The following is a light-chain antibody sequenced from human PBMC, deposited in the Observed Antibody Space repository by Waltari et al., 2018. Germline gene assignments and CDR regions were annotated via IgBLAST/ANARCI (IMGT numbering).Light chain of an antibody. J-gene: IGKJ2*01. CDR1: QNIFSF. V-gene: IGKV1-39*01. CDR2: GVS. Sequence: DIQMTQSPSSLSASVGDRVNITCRASQNIFSFLNWYQQKPGKAPKLLIYGVSNLESGDPSRFSGSGSATDFTLTISSLQPEDFATYYCQQSYSTPYTFGQGTKLDIK. CDR3: QQSYSTPYT.